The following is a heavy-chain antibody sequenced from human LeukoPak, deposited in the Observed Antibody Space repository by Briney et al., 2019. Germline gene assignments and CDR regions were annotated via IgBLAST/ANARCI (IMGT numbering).Heavy chain of an antibody. CDR3: ARGTSSGYFH. Sequence: SETLSLTCTVYGGSFSGYYWSWIRQPPGKGLEWIGDIDNSRSTNHNPSLKSRVTISVGTSKNHFSLRLSSVTAADTAVYYCARGTSSGYFHWGQGTLVTVSS. CDR2: IDNSRST. V-gene: IGHV4-34*01. CDR1: GGSFSGYY. J-gene: IGHJ4*02. D-gene: IGHD3-22*01.